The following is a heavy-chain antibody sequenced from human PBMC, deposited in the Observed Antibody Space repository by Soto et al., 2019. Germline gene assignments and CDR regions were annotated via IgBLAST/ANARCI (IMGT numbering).Heavy chain of an antibody. D-gene: IGHD1-1*01. J-gene: IGHJ4*02. Sequence: PSETLSLTCTVSGGSISSYYWSWIRQPPGKGLEWIGYIYYSGSTNYNPSLKSRVTISVDTSKNQFSLKLSSVTAADTAVYYCARGPYNYYFDYWGQGTLVTVSS. V-gene: IGHV4-59*01. CDR2: IYYSGST. CDR3: ARGPYNYYFDY. CDR1: GGSISSYY.